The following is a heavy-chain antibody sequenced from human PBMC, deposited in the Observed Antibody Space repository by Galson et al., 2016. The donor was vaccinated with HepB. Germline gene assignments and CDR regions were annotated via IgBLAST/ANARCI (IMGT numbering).Heavy chain of an antibody. Sequence: SLRLSCAASGLTVSSNYKSWVRQAPGKGLEWVSVIYSGGGTYYADSVQGRFTISRDNSKNTVFLEMSSLRAEDTAVYYCGTESYLKGHSIVVAAPSQTWGQGTPVTVSS. CDR3: GTESYLKGHSIVVAAPSQT. CDR1: GLTVSSNY. J-gene: IGHJ5*02. V-gene: IGHV3-53*01. CDR2: IYSGGGT. D-gene: IGHD2-15*01.